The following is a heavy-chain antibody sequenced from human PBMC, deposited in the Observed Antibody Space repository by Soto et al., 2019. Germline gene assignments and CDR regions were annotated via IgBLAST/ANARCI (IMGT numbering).Heavy chain of an antibody. D-gene: IGHD5-18*01. CDR2: IYHSGST. CDR1: GGSISSSTW. J-gene: IGHJ4*02. Sequence: SATLSLTCVVSGGSISSSTWWSWVRQPPGKGLEWIGEIYHSGSTNYNPSFKSRLTMSIDKSKNQFSLNLSSLTAADTAVYYCARDVGGYTDGYVCEYWGQGNRVTVS. CDR3: ARDVGGYTDGYVCEY. V-gene: IGHV4-4*02.